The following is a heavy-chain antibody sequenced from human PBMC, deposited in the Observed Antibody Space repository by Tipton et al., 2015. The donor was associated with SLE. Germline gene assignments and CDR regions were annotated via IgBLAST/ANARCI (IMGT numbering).Heavy chain of an antibody. CDR3: ARVEDGYNYRRWYFDF. CDR2: NYYSGIT. V-gene: IGHV4-61*01. D-gene: IGHD5-24*01. Sequence: LRLSCTVSGDSISSSNYYWSWIRQPPGKGLEWNAYNYYSGITNYNPSLKSRVTISVDTSKNQFSLRLSSVTAADTAVYYCARVEDGYNYRRWYFDFWGRGSLVPVSS. J-gene: IGHJ2*01. CDR1: GDSISSSNYY.